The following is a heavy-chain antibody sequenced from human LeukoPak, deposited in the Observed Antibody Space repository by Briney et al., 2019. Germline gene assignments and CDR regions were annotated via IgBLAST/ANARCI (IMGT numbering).Heavy chain of an antibody. CDR2: IDRGVGST. J-gene: IGHJ4*02. CDR1: GFSVSNNY. CDR3: AKKGQADDGGKPD. V-gene: IGHV3-53*01. Sequence: GGSLRLSCAASGFSVSNNYMSWVRQAPGKGLECVSAIDRGVGSTYYADSVKGRFTISRDNSKNTLYLQMNNLRVDDTAVYYCAKKGQADDGGKPDWGQGTLVTVSS.